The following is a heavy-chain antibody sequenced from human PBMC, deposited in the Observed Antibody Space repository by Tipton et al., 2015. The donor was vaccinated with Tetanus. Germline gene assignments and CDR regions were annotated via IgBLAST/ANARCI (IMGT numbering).Heavy chain of an antibody. J-gene: IGHJ4*02. D-gene: IGHD3-3*01. CDR1: GDSVRSGDHD. CDR2: VHYSGRT. V-gene: IGHV4-61*08. CDR3: ARANYDFPKKGPFDS. Sequence: TLSLTCTVSGDSVRSGDHDWNWIRQPPGKGLEWIGYVHYSGRTNKSPSLKSRVTLSIDKSKNQFSLRLTSVTAADTAVYYCARANYDFPKKGPFDSWGQGSLVIVSS.